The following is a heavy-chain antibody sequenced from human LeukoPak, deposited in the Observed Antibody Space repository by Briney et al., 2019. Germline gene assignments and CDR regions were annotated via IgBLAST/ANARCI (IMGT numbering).Heavy chain of an antibody. V-gene: IGHV3-9*01. J-gene: IGHJ4*02. Sequence: GRSLRLSCAASGFTFDDYAMHWVRQAPGKGLEWVSGISWNSGSIGYADPVKGRFSISRDNAKNSLYLQMNSLRAEDTALYYCAKDTRHYYGSGSYFDYWGQGTLVTVSS. CDR3: AKDTRHYYGSGSYFDY. D-gene: IGHD3-10*01. CDR1: GFTFDDYA. CDR2: ISWNSGSI.